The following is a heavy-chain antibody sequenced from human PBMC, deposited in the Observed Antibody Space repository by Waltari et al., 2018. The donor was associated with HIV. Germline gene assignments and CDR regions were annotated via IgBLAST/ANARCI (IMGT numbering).Heavy chain of an antibody. V-gene: IGHV3-33*01. CDR1: GVTFSSYG. CDR2: IWYDGTNK. Sequence: QVQLVESGGGVVQPGRSLRLSCAASGVTFSSYGLPWVRQAPGKGREWVAVIWYDGTNKYYADSVKGRFTISRDNSKNTLYLQMNSLRAEDTAVYYCARDRSEGGGYYYYGLDVWGQGTTVTVSS. CDR3: ARDRSEGGGYYYYGLDV. D-gene: IGHD2-15*01. J-gene: IGHJ6*02.